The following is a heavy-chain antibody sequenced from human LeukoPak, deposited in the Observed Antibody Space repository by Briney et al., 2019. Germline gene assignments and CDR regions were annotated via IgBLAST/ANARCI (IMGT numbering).Heavy chain of an antibody. D-gene: IGHD3-16*01. CDR2: IKQDGSAK. J-gene: IGHJ4*02. Sequence: GGPLRLSCAASGFTFSRYWMSWVRQAPGKGLEWVAKIKQDGSAKYYGDSVEGRFTISRDNAKNSLYLQMNSLRAEDTAVYYCARWGGGFDYWGQGTLVTVSS. CDR1: GFTFSRYW. CDR3: ARWGGGFDY. V-gene: IGHV3-7*04.